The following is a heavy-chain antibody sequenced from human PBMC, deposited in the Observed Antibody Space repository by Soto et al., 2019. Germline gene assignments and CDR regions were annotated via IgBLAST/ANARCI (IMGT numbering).Heavy chain of an antibody. CDR3: ARAVAGTRAYYYYGMHX. CDR1: GFTFSTYD. CDR2: ICPAGDP. D-gene: IGHD6-19*01. V-gene: IGHV3-13*05. Sequence: GGSLRLSFAASGFTFSTYDMHWVRQPTGKGLEWVASICPAGDPYYPVAVKGRFTISRDNAKNSLYLQMDSLRAGDTAVYYCARAVAGTRAYYYYGMHXWGQGTTVPVS. J-gene: IGHJ6*02.